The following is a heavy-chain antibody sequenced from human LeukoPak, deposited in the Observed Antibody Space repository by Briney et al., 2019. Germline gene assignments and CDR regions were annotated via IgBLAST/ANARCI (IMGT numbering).Heavy chain of an antibody. V-gene: IGHV3-66*02. CDR2: IYSGGAT. CDR1: GFTVSSIY. D-gene: IGHD1/OR15-1a*01. CDR3: ARGITGTNNWFDP. J-gene: IGHJ5*02. Sequence: VGSLRLSCAASGFTVSSIYMSWVRQAPGKGLEWVSLIYSGGATYYADSAKGRFTISRDNSRNTLYLQMNSLRDEDTALYYCARGITGTNNWFDPWGQGTLVTVSS.